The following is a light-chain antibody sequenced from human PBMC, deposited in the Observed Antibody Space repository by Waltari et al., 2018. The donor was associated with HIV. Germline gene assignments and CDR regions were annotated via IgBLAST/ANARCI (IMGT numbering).Light chain of an antibody. CDR3: QQYGSSPKT. CDR1: QSLSSSS. CDR2: GAS. V-gene: IGKV3-20*01. Sequence: EIVLTKSPCTLSLSPGERATISCRASQSLSSSSLAWYQQTPGQAPRLLVYGASHRATDIPDRFSCSGSGTDFALTISRVEPEDFAVYYCQQYGSSPKTFGQGTKLEIK. J-gene: IGKJ2*01.